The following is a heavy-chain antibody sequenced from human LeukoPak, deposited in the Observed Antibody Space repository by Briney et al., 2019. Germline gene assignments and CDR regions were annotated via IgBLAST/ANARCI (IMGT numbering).Heavy chain of an antibody. CDR2: IKQDGSEK. CDR3: AGGNGWRIDN. D-gene: IGHD6-19*01. CDR1: GFTFSSYW. J-gene: IGHJ4*02. V-gene: IGHV3-7*03. Sequence: GGSLRLSCAATGFTFSSYWMNWIRQAPGKGLEWVANIKQDGSEKYYVYSVKGRFTISRDNAKNSLYLQMNSLRAEDTAVYYCAGGNGWRIDNWGQGTLVTVSS.